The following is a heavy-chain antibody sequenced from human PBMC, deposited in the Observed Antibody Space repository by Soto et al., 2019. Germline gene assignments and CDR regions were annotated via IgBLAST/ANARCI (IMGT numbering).Heavy chain of an antibody. J-gene: IGHJ3*02. D-gene: IGHD6-6*01. CDR2: INQDAYKK. CDR1: GFSFSTYW. V-gene: IGHV3-7*01. CDR3: AAYNTSRHAAFDI. Sequence: GGCLRLSCEVCGFSFSTYWMSWVRQAPGKGLEWLANINQDAYKKYYVDSVKGRFTIFGDSAKNSPFLIMDSLRAEDTAVYYCAAYNTSRHAAFDIWGQGTLVTVSS.